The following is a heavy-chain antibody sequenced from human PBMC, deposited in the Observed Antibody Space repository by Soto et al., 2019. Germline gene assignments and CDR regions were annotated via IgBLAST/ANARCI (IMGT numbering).Heavy chain of an antibody. V-gene: IGHV1-69*12. D-gene: IGHD6-13*01. CDR1: GGTFSNHA. CDR3: AREVAADGTFREDVFDI. J-gene: IGHJ3*02. Sequence: QVHLVQSGAEVKKPGSSVKVSCKAPGGTFSNHAINWVRQAPGQGLEWMGRIIPIFTTTNYAQKFQGRVSMNADESTPTAYMELSSLKHADTAVYYCAREVAADGTFREDVFDIWGQGTLVTVSS. CDR2: IIPIFTTT.